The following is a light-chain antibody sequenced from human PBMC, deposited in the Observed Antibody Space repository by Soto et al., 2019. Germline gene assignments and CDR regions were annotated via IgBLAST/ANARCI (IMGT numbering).Light chain of an antibody. CDR3: QQRSNWPPEIT. V-gene: IGKV1-27*01. CDR1: QGITNY. CDR2: SAS. J-gene: IGKJ5*01. Sequence: DIQMTQSPSSLSASVGDRVTITCRASQGITNYLACYLRRLGKVPDLLISSASTLQSGAPSRFSGCGSGTDFTLTISSLEPEDFAVYYCQQRSNWPPEITFGQGTLLAIK.